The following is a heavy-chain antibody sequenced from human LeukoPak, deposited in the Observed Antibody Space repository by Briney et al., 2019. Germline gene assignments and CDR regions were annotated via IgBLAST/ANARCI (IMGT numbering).Heavy chain of an antibody. CDR2: IYYSGST. Sequence: SETLSLTCTVSGGSISSYYWSWIRQPPGKGLEWIGYIYYSGSTNYKPSLKSRVTISVDTSKNQFSLKLSSVTAADTAVYYCARGSQYYDYVWGSSSGYYYGMDVWGQGTTVTVSS. J-gene: IGHJ6*02. D-gene: IGHD3-16*01. CDR3: ARGSQYYDYVWGSSSGYYYGMDV. V-gene: IGHV4-59*01. CDR1: GGSISSYY.